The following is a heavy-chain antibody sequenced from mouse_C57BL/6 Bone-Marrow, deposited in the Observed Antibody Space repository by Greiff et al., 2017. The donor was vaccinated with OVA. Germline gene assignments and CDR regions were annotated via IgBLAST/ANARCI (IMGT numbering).Heavy chain of an antibody. CDR3: TRIYSYGSD. D-gene: IGHD1-1*01. CDR1: GYTFTDYE. J-gene: IGHJ3*01. V-gene: IGHV1-15*01. CDR2: IDPETGGT. Sequence: VKLMESGAELVRPGASVTLSCKASGYTFTDYEMHWVKQTLVQGLEWIGDIDPETGGTDYNQTFKRNAILTANKSSRTSYMELCSLTSDDSAVYGCTRIYSYGSDWGQATLVTVSA.